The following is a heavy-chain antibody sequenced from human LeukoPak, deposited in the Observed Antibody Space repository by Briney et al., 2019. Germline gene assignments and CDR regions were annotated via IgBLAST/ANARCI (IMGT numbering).Heavy chain of an antibody. J-gene: IGHJ4*02. CDR1: GFAFTSYS. V-gene: IGHV3-7*03. Sequence: GGSLRLSCAASGFAFTSYSMNWVRQAPGKGLEWVANIKPDGTTKFYVDSVKGRFTISRDNALNSLYLQMNSLRAEDTAIYYCARSIPYGTTWYGRSDYWGQGTLVTVSS. CDR2: IKPDGTTK. D-gene: IGHD6-13*01. CDR3: ARSIPYGTTWYGRSDY.